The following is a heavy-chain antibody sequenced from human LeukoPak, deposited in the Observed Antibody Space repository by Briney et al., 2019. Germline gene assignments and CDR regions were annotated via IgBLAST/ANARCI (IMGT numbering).Heavy chain of an antibody. Sequence: ASVKVSCKTSGYIFATYYVHWVRQAPGQGLEWMGIINPSGGSTTYAQKFQGRVTMSRDTSTSTVYMELSSLRSEDTAVYYCARGADYYDSSANGYWGQGTLVTVSS. CDR2: INPSGGST. V-gene: IGHV1-46*01. CDR3: ARGADYYDSSANGY. D-gene: IGHD3-22*01. J-gene: IGHJ4*02. CDR1: GYIFATYY.